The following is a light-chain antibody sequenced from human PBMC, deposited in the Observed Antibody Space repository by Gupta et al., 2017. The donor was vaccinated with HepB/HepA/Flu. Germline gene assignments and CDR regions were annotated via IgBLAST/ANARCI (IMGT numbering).Light chain of an antibody. J-gene: IGKJ4*01. CDR3: QQSDSFPLT. V-gene: IGKV1-12*01. CDR1: RDIDTY. Sequence: DIQMTQSPSSVSASVGDRVTMTCRASRDIDTYLAWYQHKLGQPPRLLIYATSTLKNGVPLRFSGSGSGTDFTLTISSLQPEDFATYYCQQSDSFPLTFGGGTKVEI. CDR2: ATS.